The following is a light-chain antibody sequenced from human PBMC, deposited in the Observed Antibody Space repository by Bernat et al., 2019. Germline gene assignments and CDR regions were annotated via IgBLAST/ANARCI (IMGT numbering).Light chain of an antibody. CDR3: LRHNTYPLT. CDR2: AAS. CDR1: QVISND. Sequence: DIQMTQSPSSLSASVGDRVTITCRASQVISNDLGWFQHKPGEAPRRLIYAASSSQSRVPSSVSGSGSGTEFTLTISSVEPEDFATYYCLRHNTYPLTFGGGTRVE. V-gene: IGKV1-17*01. J-gene: IGKJ4*01.